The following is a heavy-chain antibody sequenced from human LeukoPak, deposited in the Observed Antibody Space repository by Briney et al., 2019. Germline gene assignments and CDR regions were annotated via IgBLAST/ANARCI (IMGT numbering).Heavy chain of an antibody. CDR2: ISSSSSYI. Sequence: GGSLRLSCAASGFTFSSYSMNWVHQAPGKGLEWVSSISSSSSYIYYADSVKGRFTISRDNAKNSLYLQMNSLRAEDTAVYYCARAVGATTHPFDYWGQGTLVTVSS. CDR1: GFTFSSYS. J-gene: IGHJ4*02. CDR3: ARAVGATTHPFDY. V-gene: IGHV3-21*01. D-gene: IGHD1-26*01.